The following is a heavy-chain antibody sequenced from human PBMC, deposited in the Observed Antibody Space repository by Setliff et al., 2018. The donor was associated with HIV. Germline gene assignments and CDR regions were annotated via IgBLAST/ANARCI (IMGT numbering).Heavy chain of an antibody. V-gene: IGHV4-39*01. Sequence: PSETLSLTCTVSGGSISSSNCYWGWIRQPPGKGLEWIGSIYYSGSTLYNPSLKSRVTISVDTSKNQFSLKLNSVTAADTAVYYCARQVSGSSGYYYPLHIHHWGQGTLVTVPQ. D-gene: IGHD3-22*01. CDR1: GGSISSSNCY. J-gene: IGHJ1*01. CDR2: IYYSGST. CDR3: ARQVSGSSGYYYPLHIHH.